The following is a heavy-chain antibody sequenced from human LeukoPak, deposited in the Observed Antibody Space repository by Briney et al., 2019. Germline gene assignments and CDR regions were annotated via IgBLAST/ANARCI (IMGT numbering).Heavy chain of an antibody. Sequence: PGRSLRLSCAASGFTFSSYAMHWVRQAPGKGLEWVAVISYDGSNKYYADSVKGRFTISRDNSKNTLYLQMNSLRAEDTAVYYCARDPGVELRDYDSSVIGPFDYWGQGTLVTVSS. CDR1: GFTFSSYA. D-gene: IGHD3-22*01. J-gene: IGHJ4*02. V-gene: IGHV3-30*04. CDR2: ISYDGSNK. CDR3: ARDPGVELRDYDSSVIGPFDY.